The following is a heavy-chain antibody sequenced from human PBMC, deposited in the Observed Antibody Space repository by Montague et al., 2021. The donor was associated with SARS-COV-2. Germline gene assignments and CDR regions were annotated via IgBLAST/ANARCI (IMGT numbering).Heavy chain of an antibody. J-gene: IGHJ4*02. CDR3: ARAQNTCFIANCVNYFDY. Sequence: SETLSLTCTVSAGSISSHYWSWIRQPPGKALEWIGYVYYTGSTEYNPSLKSRVPMSVDTPKNRLSMSLRSLTAADTAVSYCARAQNTCFIANCVNYFDYWGLGALVTVSS. D-gene: IGHD1-1*01. CDR2: VYYTGST. V-gene: IGHV4-59*11. CDR1: AGSISSHY.